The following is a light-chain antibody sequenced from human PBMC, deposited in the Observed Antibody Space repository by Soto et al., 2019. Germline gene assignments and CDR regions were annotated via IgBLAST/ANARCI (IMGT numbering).Light chain of an antibody. Sequence: QSALTQPASVSGSPGQWITISCTGSSSDVGGYDRVSWYQQYPGKAPTLMIYEVNKRPSGIANRFSGSKSGNTASLTISGLQAEDEAHYYCSSCLGGPTWVFGAGTQLTVL. V-gene: IGLV2-23*02. CDR2: EVN. CDR1: SSDVGGYDR. CDR3: SSCLGGPTWV. J-gene: IGLJ3*02.